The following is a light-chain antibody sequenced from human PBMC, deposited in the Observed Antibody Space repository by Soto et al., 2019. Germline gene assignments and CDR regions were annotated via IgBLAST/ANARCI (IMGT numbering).Light chain of an antibody. CDR1: NIGSKS. CDR3: QVWDSSSDPRGV. CDR2: YDS. Sequence: SYELTQPPSVSVAPGKTARITCGGNNIGSKSVHWYQQKPGQAPVLVIYYDSDRPSGILERFSGSNSGNTATLTISRVEAGDEADYYCQVWDSSSDPRGVFGTGTKLTVL. V-gene: IGLV3-21*04. J-gene: IGLJ1*01.